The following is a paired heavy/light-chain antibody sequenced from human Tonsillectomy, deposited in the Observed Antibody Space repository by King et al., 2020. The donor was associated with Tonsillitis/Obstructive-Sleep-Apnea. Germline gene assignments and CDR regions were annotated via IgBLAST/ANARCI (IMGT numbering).Heavy chain of an antibody. Sequence: EVQLVESGGGLVQPGGSLKLSCAVSGFTFSDSAIHWVRQASGKGLEWIGRIRRKSGNYATAYAESVKGRFTISRDDSKNTAYLQMNSLKTEDTAVYYCSRHEGGIRPPYYYCMDVWGKGTTVTVSS. CDR1: GFTFSDSA. J-gene: IGHJ6*03. V-gene: IGHV3-73*01. D-gene: IGHD3-10*01. CDR2: IRRKSGNYAT. CDR3: SRHEGGIRPPYYYCMDV.
Light chain of an antibody. V-gene: IGKV2-28*01. J-gene: IGKJ4*01. CDR2: FGS. Sequence: DIVMTQSPLSLPVTPGEPASISCRSSQSLLHSDGYNYFNWYLQKPGQSPQLLIYFGSYRASGVPDRFSGSGSGTDFTLKISRVEAEDVGIYYCMQILQPPVTFGGGTRVEIK. CDR1: QSLLHSDGYNY. CDR3: MQILQPPVT.